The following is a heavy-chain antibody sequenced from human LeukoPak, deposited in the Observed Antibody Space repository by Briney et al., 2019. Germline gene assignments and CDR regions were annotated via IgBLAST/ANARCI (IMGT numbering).Heavy chain of an antibody. CDR2: IDPPSGTP. CDR1: GYTFTGQF. J-gene: IGHJ4*02. Sequence: GASVKVFCKASGYTFTGQFIHWLRQAPGQGLEWMGWIDPPSGTPHYAQKFQDTVTLTRDTSIGTAYMEVHRLQSDDTAAYYCARSGFSTGFYLDFWGQGTLISVSS. V-gene: IGHV1-2*02. CDR3: ARSGFSTGFYLDF. D-gene: IGHD6-19*01.